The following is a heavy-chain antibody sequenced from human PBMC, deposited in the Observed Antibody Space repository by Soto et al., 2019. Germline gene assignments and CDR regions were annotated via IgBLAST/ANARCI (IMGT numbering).Heavy chain of an antibody. Sequence: QPGGSLRLSCAASGFTVGSHAMSCVRQAPGKGLEWVSSISGSGDGTYYGDSVKGRFTISRDSSSSTLYLQMDNLRGEDTAVYFCTRSRKSILLVYGCGGMVVWGQGTTVTVSS. CDR2: ISGSGDGT. V-gene: IGHV3-23*01. CDR3: TRSRKSILLVYGCGGMVV. J-gene: IGHJ6*02. D-gene: IGHD2-8*01. CDR1: GFTVGSHA.